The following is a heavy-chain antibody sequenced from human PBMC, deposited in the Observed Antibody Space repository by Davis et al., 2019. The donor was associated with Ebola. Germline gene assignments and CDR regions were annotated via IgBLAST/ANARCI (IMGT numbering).Heavy chain of an antibody. Sequence: SETLSLTCTVSGGSISSYYWSWIRQSPGKGLEWIGYMYYTGSTNYNPSLTSRVTMSQDTSKNQFSLKLSSVTAADTAVYYCARLGIGMKNWFDPWGQGTLVTVSS. CDR2: MYYTGST. D-gene: IGHD7-27*01. J-gene: IGHJ5*02. V-gene: IGHV4-59*12. CDR1: GGSISSYY. CDR3: ARLGIGMKNWFDP.